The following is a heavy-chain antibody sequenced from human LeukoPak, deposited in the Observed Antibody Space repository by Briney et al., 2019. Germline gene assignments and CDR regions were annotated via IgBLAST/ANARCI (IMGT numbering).Heavy chain of an antibody. Sequence: ASVKVSCKASGYTFTGYYMHWVRQAPGQGLEWMAWINPNSGGTNYAQKFQGRVTMTRDTSISTAYMELSRLRSDDTAVYYCARAGGCSSTSCHYYFDYWGQGTLVTVSS. CDR3: ARAGGCSSTSCHYYFDY. CDR1: GYTFTGYY. V-gene: IGHV1-2*02. D-gene: IGHD2-2*01. J-gene: IGHJ4*02. CDR2: INPNSGGT.